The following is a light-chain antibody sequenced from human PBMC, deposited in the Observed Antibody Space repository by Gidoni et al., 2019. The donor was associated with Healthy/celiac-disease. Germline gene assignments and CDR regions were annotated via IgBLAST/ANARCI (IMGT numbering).Light chain of an antibody. CDR1: QSISSW. CDR3: QQSNSNSWT. Sequence: DIPMTHSPSTLSASVGDRVTITCRASQSISSWLAWYQQKPGKAPKLLIYDAASLESGVPSRFSGSGSGTEFTLTISSLQPDDFATYYCQQSNSNSWTFGQGTKVEIK. CDR2: DAA. J-gene: IGKJ1*01. V-gene: IGKV1-5*01.